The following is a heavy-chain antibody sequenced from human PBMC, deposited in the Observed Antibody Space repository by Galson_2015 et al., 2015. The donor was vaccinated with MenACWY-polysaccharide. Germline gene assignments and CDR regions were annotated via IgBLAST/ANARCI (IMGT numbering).Heavy chain of an antibody. CDR2: IRSNTDGGTT. CDR3: TSVPLVDY. D-gene: IGHD2-8*02. J-gene: IGHJ4*02. Sequence: SLRLSCAASGFTFGDYALHWFRHAPGKGLEWVGVIRSNTDGGTTEDAASVKGRFSISRDDSKSIAYLQMNSLKTEATDVYYCTSVPLVDYWGQGTLVTVSS. CDR1: GFTFGDYA. V-gene: IGHV3-49*03.